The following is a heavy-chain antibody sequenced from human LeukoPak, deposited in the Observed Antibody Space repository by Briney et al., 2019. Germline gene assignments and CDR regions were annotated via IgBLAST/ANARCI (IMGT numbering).Heavy chain of an antibody. D-gene: IGHD3-10*01. V-gene: IGHV5-51*01. CDR3: ARRPITMVRGVPGWFDP. Sequence: GESLKISCKISGYTLTNNWIGWVRQVPGKGLELMGIIYPGDSDTRYSPSFQGQVTISADKSISTAYLQWSSLKASDTAMYYCARRPITMVRGVPGWFDPWGQGTLVTVSS. CDR2: IYPGDSDT. J-gene: IGHJ5*02. CDR1: GYTLTNNW.